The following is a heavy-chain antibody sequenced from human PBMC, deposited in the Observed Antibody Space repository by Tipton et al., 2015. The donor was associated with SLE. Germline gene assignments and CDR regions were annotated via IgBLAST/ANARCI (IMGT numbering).Heavy chain of an antibody. CDR3: AKMGGFCSGVTCPWDY. CDR2: IKGDGSEK. Sequence: VQLVQSGGGLVQPGGSLRLSCAASGFTFSNYWMTWVRQASGRGLEWVGNIKGDGSEKVYVDSVKGRFTISRDNAKNTLYLQMNSLRAEDTAIYYCAKMGGFCSGVTCPWDYWGQGTLVTVSS. CDR1: GFTFSNYW. V-gene: IGHV3-7*03. D-gene: IGHD2-15*01. J-gene: IGHJ4*02.